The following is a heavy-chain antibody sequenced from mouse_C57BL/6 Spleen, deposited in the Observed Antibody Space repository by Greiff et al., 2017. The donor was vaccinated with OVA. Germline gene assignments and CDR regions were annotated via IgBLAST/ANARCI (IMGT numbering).Heavy chain of an antibody. CDR3: AREAMDY. V-gene: IGHV1-26*01. CDR1: GYTFTDYY. J-gene: IGHJ4*01. Sequence: EVQLQQSGPELVKPGASVKISCKASGYTFTDYYMNWVKQSHGKSLEWIGDINPNNGGTSYNQKFKGKATLTVDKSSSTAYMELSSLTSEDSAVYYCAREAMDYWGQGTSVTVSS. CDR2: INPNNGGT.